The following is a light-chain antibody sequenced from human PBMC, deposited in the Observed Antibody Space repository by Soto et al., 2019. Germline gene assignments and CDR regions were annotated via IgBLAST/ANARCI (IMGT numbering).Light chain of an antibody. Sequence: QSVLTQPASVSGSPGQSITISCTGTSSDVGSSNLVSWYQQHPGKAPKLMIYEVSKRPSGVSNRFSGSKSGNTASLTISGLQAEDEADYYCCSYAGSSTFVFGGGTKLTVL. V-gene: IGLV2-23*02. J-gene: IGLJ3*02. CDR1: SSDVGSSNL. CDR3: CSYAGSSTFV. CDR2: EVS.